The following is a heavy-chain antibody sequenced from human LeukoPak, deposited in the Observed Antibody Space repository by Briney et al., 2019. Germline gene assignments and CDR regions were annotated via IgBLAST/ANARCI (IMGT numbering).Heavy chain of an antibody. CDR1: GFTFSASA. Sequence: PGGSLRLSCAGSGFTFSASAMHWVRQVSGKGLEWVGRIRTKTNNYATTYGASVRGRSTVSRDDSKNTAYLQMNNLKTEDTAIYFCSSYDNAGNYYLNYWGQGTLVTVSS. CDR3: SSYDNAGNYYLNY. V-gene: IGHV3-73*01. CDR2: IRTKTNNYAT. D-gene: IGHD3-22*01. J-gene: IGHJ4*02.